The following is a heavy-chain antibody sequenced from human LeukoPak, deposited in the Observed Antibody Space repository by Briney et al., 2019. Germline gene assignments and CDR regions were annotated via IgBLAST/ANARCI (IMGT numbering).Heavy chain of an antibody. CDR1: GGSFSGYY. CDR2: INYSGST. Sequence: SETLSLTCAVYGGSFSGYYWSWIRQPPGKGLEWIGEINYSGSTNYNPSLKSRVTISVDTSKNQFSLKLSSVTAADTAVYYCARGRGPTRALEKDIVVAPAEVGFDYWGQGTLVTVSP. D-gene: IGHD2-2*01. J-gene: IGHJ4*02. CDR3: ARGRGPTRALEKDIVVAPAEVGFDY. V-gene: IGHV4-34*01.